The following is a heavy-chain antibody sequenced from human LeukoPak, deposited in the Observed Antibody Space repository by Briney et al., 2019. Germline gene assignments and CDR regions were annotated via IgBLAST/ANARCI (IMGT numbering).Heavy chain of an antibody. CDR1: GFTFSSYW. D-gene: IGHD4-23*01. CDR3: ARVDVGTVVIGGFDY. J-gene: IGHJ4*02. V-gene: IGHV3-7*01. CDR2: IKQDGSEK. Sequence: AGGSLRLSCAASGFTFSSYWMSWVRQAPGKGLEWVANIKQDGSEKYYVDSVKGRFTISRDNAKNSLYLQMNSLRAEDTAVYYCARVDVGTVVIGGFDYWGQGTLVTVSS.